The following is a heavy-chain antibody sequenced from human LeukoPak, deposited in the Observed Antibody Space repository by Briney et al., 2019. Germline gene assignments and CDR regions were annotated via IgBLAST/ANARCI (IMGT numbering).Heavy chain of an antibody. V-gene: IGHV3-53*01. CDR3: ARSSLDY. Sequence: PGGSLRLSCAASGFTFSSYSMNWVRQAPGKGLEWVSVIYSGGSTYYADSVKGRFTISRDNSKNTPYLQMNSLRAEDTAVYYCARSSLDYWGQGTLVTVSS. J-gene: IGHJ4*02. CDR2: IYSGGST. CDR1: GFTFSSYS.